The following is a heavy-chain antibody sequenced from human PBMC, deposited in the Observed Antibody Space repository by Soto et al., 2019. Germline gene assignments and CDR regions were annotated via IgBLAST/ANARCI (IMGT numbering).Heavy chain of an antibody. J-gene: IGHJ3*02. D-gene: IGHD2-21*01. CDR3: ARAKAVVIAALDI. CDR1: GFMFNNSA. CDR2: VSDNGGSRGGT. Sequence: GGSLRLSCKASGFMFNNSAMTWVRQAPGQGLQWVASVSDNGGSRGGTYYADSVKGRFTISRDNSKNTLYLQLDSLTGADTAVYYCARAKAVVIAALDIWGQGTMVTVSS. V-gene: IGHV3-23*01.